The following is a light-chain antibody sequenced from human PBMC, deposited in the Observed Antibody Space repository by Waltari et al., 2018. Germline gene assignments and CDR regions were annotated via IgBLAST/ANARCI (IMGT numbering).Light chain of an antibody. CDR2: EVS. CDR1: RSDVGGYNS. Sequence: QSALTQPRSVSGSPGQLVTISCTGTRSDVGGYNSVSWYQQHPGKAPKLMIDEVSKRPSGVPDRFSGSKSGNTASLTISGLQAEDEADYYCCSYAGSYVFGTGTKVTVL. J-gene: IGLJ1*01. CDR3: CSYAGSYV. V-gene: IGLV2-11*01.